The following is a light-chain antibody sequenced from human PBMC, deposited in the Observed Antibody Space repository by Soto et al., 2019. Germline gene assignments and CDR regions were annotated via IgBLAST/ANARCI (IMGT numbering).Light chain of an antibody. CDR2: DVS. Sequence: QSVLTQPASVSGSPGQSITISCTGTSSDVGGYNYVSWYQQHPGKAPKVMIYDVSNRPSGVSNRFSGSKSGNTASLTISGLQAEDEDDYYCSSYTRSSFDVFGTGTKLTVL. CDR3: SSYTRSSFDV. CDR1: SSDVGGYNY. V-gene: IGLV2-14*01. J-gene: IGLJ1*01.